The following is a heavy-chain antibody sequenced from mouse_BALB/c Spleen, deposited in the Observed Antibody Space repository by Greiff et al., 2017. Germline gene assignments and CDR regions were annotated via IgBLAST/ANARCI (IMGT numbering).Heavy chain of an antibody. CDR1: GYTFTDYY. J-gene: IGHJ3*01. CDR2: IYPGSGNT. D-gene: IGHD2-1*01. Sequence: QVQLKQSGAELARPGASVKLSCKASGYTFTDYYINWVKQRTGQGLEWIGEIYPGSGNTYYNEKFKGKATLTADKSSSTAYMQLSSLTSEDSAVYFCAYGNFSWFAYWGQGTLVTVSA. CDR3: AYGNFSWFAY. V-gene: IGHV1-77*01.